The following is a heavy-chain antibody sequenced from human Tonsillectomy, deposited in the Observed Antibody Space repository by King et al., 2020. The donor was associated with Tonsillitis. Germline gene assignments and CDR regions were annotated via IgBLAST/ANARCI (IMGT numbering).Heavy chain of an antibody. CDR3: ARTEGGTLDY. D-gene: IGHD2-15*01. J-gene: IGHJ4*02. CDR1: GGAVSSYF. Sequence: VQLQESGPGLVKPSETLSLTCTVSGGAVSSYFWSWIRQPPGKGLEWIGYIYNSETTNYNPSLRSRVSISADTSKNQFSLRLSSVTAADTAVYFCARTEGGTLDYWGQGTLVTVSS. V-gene: IGHV4-59*02. CDR2: IYNSETT.